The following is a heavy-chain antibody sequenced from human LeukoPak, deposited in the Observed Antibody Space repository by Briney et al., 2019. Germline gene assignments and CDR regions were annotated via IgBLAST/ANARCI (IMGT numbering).Heavy chain of an antibody. CDR3: ARQSYSSGWYRPPRGTNYYYYYMDV. Sequence: SETLSLTCTVSGGSITSSSYYWSWIRQPPGKGLEWIGEINHSGSTNYNPSLKGRVTISVDTSKNQFSLKLSSVTAADTAVYYCARQSYSSGWYRPPRGTNYYYYYMDVWGKGTTVTISS. V-gene: IGHV4-39*01. CDR2: INHSGST. D-gene: IGHD6-19*01. J-gene: IGHJ6*03. CDR1: GGSITSSSYY.